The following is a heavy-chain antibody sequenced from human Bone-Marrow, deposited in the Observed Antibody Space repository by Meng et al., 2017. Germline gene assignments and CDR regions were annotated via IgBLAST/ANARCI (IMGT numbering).Heavy chain of an antibody. J-gene: IGHJ5*02. CDR2: INPSGGST. D-gene: IGHD6-13*01. CDR1: GYTFTSYY. Sequence: ASVKVSCKASGYTFTSYYMHWVRQAPGQGLEWMGIINPSGGSTSYAQKFQGRVTMTTDTSTSTAYMELRSLRSDDTAVYYCARESSSSWYFFPGLVRWFDPWGQGTLVTVSS. CDR3: ARESSSSWYFFPGLVRWFDP. V-gene: IGHV1-46*01.